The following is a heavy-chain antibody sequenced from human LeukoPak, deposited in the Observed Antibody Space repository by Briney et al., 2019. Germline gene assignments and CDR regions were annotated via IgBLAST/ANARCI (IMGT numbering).Heavy chain of an antibody. CDR1: GGTFISYA. CDR2: IIPIFGTA. D-gene: IGHD2-2*01. J-gene: IGHJ4*02. V-gene: IGHV1-69*05. Sequence: ASVKVSCKASGGTFISYAISWVRQAPGQGLEWMGGIIPIFGTASYTQKFQGRGTMTRDTSMSTVYMELSSLRSEDTAVYYCARDPDIVVVPAAGSFDYWGQGTLVTVSS. CDR3: ARDPDIVVVPAAGSFDY.